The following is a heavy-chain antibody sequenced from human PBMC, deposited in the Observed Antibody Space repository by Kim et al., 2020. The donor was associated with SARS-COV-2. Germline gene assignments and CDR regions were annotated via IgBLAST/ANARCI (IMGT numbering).Heavy chain of an antibody. J-gene: IGHJ1*01. V-gene: IGHV4-59*01. D-gene: IGHD3-22*01. CDR1: GGSISSYY. CDR3: ARDSDDSQQNFQH. Sequence: SETLSLTCTVSGGSISSYYWSWIRQPPGKGLEWIGYIYYSGSTNYNPSLKSRVTISVDTSKNQFSLKLSSVTAADTAVYYCARDSDDSQQNFQHWGQGTLVTVSS. CDR2: IYYSGST.